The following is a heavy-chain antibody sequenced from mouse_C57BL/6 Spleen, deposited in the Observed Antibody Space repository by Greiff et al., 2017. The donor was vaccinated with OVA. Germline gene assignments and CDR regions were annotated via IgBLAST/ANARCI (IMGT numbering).Heavy chain of an antibody. CDR2: ISSGSSTI. V-gene: IGHV5-17*01. CDR1: GFTFSNYG. J-gene: IGHJ3*01. CDR3: ASDYYGSSWFAY. D-gene: IGHD1-1*01. Sequence: EVKLVESGGGLVKPGGSLKLSCAASGFTFSNYGMHWVRQAPEKGLEWVAYISSGSSTIYYADTVKGRFTISRDNAKNTLFLQMTSLRSEDTAMYYCASDYYGSSWFAYWGQGTLVTVSA.